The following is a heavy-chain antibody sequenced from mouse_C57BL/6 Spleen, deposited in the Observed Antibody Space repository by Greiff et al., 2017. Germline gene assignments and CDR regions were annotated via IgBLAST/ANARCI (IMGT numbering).Heavy chain of an antibody. Sequence: EVQRVESGGGLVQPKGSLKLSCAASGFSFNTYAMNWVRQAPGKGLEWVARIRSKSNNYATYYADSVKDRFTISRDDSESMLYLQMNNLKTEDTAMYYCVRSFITLDYWGQGTTLTVSS. D-gene: IGHD1-1*01. V-gene: IGHV10-1*01. CDR3: VRSFITLDY. J-gene: IGHJ2*01. CDR1: GFSFNTYA. CDR2: IRSKSNNYAT.